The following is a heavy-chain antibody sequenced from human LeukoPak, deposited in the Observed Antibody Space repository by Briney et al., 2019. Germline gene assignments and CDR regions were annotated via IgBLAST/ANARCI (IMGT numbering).Heavy chain of an antibody. D-gene: IGHD5-12*01. Sequence: GASVKVSCKASGYTFTGYYMHWVRQAPGQGLEWMGWINPNSGGTNYAQKFQDRVTMTRDTSTSTVYMELSSLRSEDTAVYYCARDYSGYDYWGQGTLVTVSS. CDR3: ARDYSGYDY. J-gene: IGHJ4*02. V-gene: IGHV1-2*02. CDR1: GYTFTGYY. CDR2: INPNSGGT.